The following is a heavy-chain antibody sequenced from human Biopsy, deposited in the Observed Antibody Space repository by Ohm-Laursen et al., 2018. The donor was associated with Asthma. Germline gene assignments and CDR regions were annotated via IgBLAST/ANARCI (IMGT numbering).Heavy chain of an antibody. CDR3: ARDFSRAIMVGGGREHYFDF. D-gene: IGHD3-10*01. V-gene: IGHV3-33*08. J-gene: IGHJ4*02. CDR2: VGSDESYT. CDR1: GFSVSTKY. Sequence: SLRLSCSALGFSVSTKYMSWVRQAPGKGLEWVATVGSDESYTDHADSVKGRFTISRDNSKNTLHLQMNSLSPEDTAVYYCARDFSRAIMVGGGREHYFDFWGQGTLVTVSS.